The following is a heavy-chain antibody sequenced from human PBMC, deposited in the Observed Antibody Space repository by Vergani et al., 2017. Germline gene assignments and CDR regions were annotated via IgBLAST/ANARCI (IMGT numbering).Heavy chain of an antibody. CDR3: AREHYVPVKYYYYYMDV. CDR2: INPNSGGT. CDR1: GYTFTDYY. V-gene: IGHV1-2*02. D-gene: IGHD2/OR15-2a*01. Sequence: QVQLVQSGAEVKKPGASVKVSCKASGYTFTDYYMHWVRQAPGQGLEWMGWINPNSGGTNYAQKFQGRVTMTRDTSISTAYMELSRLRSDDTAVYYCAREHYVPVKYYYYYMDVWGKGTTVTVSS. J-gene: IGHJ6*03.